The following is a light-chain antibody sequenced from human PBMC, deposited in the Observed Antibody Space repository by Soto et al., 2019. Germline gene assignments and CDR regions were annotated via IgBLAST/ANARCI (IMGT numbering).Light chain of an antibody. Sequence: DTQMTQSPSSLSASIGDRVTITCRASQGIRNSVAWYQQKPGKVPNLLIYLGSNRASGVPDRFSGSGSGTDFTMKISRVEAEDVGVYYCMQALQTPPMYTFGQGTKLEIK. V-gene: IGKV1-27*01. J-gene: IGKJ2*01. CDR1: QGIRNS. CDR2: LGS. CDR3: MQALQTPPMYT.